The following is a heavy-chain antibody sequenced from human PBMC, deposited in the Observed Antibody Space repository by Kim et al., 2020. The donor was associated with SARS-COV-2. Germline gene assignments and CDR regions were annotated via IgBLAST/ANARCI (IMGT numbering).Heavy chain of an antibody. D-gene: IGHD2-2*02. V-gene: IGHV1-18*04. CDR2: ISIYNGDI. Sequence: ASVKVSCKASHYTFTDYGISWVRQAPGQGLEWMGWISIYNGDIKYAQKFQGRVTVTTETSTSTAYMELRSLRSDDTAVYYCARDACKYCSRTSCYSGYYYYGMDVWGQGTTVTVS. CDR3: ARDACKYCSRTSCYSGYYYYGMDV. J-gene: IGHJ6*02. CDR1: HYTFTDYG.